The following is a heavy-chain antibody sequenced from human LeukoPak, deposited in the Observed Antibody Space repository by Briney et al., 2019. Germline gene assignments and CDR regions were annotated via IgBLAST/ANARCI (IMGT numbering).Heavy chain of an antibody. Sequence: PSETLSLTCAVYGGSFSGYYWSWIRQPPGKGLEWIGEMNHSGSTNYNPSLKSRVTISVDTSKNQFSLKLSSVTAADTAVYYCARVRLRYCSGGCCYSSWFDPWGQGTLVTVSS. CDR1: GGSFSGYY. V-gene: IGHV4-34*01. CDR3: ARVRLRYCSGGCCYSSWFDP. D-gene: IGHD2-15*01. J-gene: IGHJ5*02. CDR2: MNHSGST.